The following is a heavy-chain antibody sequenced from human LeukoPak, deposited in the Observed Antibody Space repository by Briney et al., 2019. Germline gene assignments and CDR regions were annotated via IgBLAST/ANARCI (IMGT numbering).Heavy chain of an antibody. CDR3: AREMLAAVAAQS. Sequence: GGPLRLSYAASGFTFSSYSMNWVRQAPGKGLEWVSSITSSSSYIYYADSVKGRFTISRDNAKNSLYLQMNSLRAEDTAVYYCAREMLAAVAAQSWGQGTLVTVSS. CDR2: ITSSSSYI. D-gene: IGHD6-19*01. J-gene: IGHJ5*02. V-gene: IGHV3-21*01. CDR1: GFTFSSYS.